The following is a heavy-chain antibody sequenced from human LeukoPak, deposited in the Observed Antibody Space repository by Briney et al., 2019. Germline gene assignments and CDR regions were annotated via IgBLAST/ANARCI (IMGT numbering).Heavy chain of an antibody. CDR1: GGSISSGGYS. Sequence: SETLSPTCAVSGGSISSGGYSWSWIRQPPGKGLEWIGYIYHSGSTYYNPSLKSRVTISVDRSKNQFSLKLSSVTAADTAVYYCARAAGSSWWGYYYGMDVWGQGTTVTVSS. V-gene: IGHV4-30-2*01. CDR2: IYHSGST. CDR3: ARAAGSSWWGYYYGMDV. D-gene: IGHD6-13*01. J-gene: IGHJ6*02.